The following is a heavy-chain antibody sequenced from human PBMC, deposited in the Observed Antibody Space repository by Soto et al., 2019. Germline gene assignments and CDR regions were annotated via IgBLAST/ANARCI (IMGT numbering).Heavy chain of an antibody. V-gene: IGHV3-30*03. CDR1: GFTFSSYG. CDR3: ATAPEYYFDY. Sequence: QVQLVESGGGVVQPGRSLRLSCAASGFTFSSYGMHWVRQAPGKGLEWVAVISYDGSNKYYADSVKGRFTISRDNSKNTLYLPMNSLRAEDTAVYYCATAPEYYFDYWGQGTLVTVSS. CDR2: ISYDGSNK. J-gene: IGHJ4*02. D-gene: IGHD3-10*01.